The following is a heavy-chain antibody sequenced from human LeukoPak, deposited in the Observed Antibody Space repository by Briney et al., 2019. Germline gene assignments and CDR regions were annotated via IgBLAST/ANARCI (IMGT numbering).Heavy chain of an antibody. CDR3: ARDILHPRWELAMSAAFDI. D-gene: IGHD1-26*01. CDR1: GFTFSTYA. V-gene: IGHV3-23*01. J-gene: IGHJ3*02. CDR2: ITGGGDNA. Sequence: GGSLRLSCAASGFTFSTYAMSWVRQAPGKGLEWVSVITGGGDNAYYADSVKGRFAISRDNSKNTLYLQMNSLRAEDTAVYYCARDILHPRWELAMSAAFDIWGQGTMVTVSS.